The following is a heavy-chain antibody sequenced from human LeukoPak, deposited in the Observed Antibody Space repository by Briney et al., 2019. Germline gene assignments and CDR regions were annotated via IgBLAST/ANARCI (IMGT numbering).Heavy chain of an antibody. CDR2: ISDSGGST. Sequence: PGGSLRLSCSASGFPFSSYAMHWVRQAPGKGLEYVSAISDSGGSTYYADSVKGRFTISRDNSKNSLYLQMDSLRAEDTAVYYCARGRITMVRGASYYYGMDVWGQGTTVTVSS. J-gene: IGHJ6*02. V-gene: IGHV3-64*04. D-gene: IGHD3-10*01. CDR3: ARGRITMVRGASYYYGMDV. CDR1: GFPFSSYA.